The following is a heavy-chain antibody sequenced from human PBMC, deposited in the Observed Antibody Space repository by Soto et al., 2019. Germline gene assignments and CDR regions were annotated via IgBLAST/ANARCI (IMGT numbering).Heavy chain of an antibody. Sequence: QVQLVQSEAEVKKPGASVKVSCEASGYTFINHGISWVRQAPGQGLEWMGWVSGSNGNTKYAQKFQGRVTTTTETSTSTAHMELRNLRSDDTAVYFCARDFYSLAYYFDPWGQGTLVTVSS. CDR3: ARDFYSLAYYFDP. CDR1: GYTFINHG. J-gene: IGHJ4*02. D-gene: IGHD2-15*01. CDR2: VSGSNGNT. V-gene: IGHV1-18*04.